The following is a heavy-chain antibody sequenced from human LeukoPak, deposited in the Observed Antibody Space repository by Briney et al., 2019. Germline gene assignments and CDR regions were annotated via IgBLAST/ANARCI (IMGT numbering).Heavy chain of an antibody. D-gene: IGHD2-15*01. J-gene: IGHJ4*02. Sequence: SETLSLTCTVSGGSISSNNDYWGWLRQPPGPGLEWIGSIYYSGTTYYNPSLKSRVTITVDTSKNQFSLKLSSVTAADTAVYYCARMPVGWYFDYWGQGALVTVSS. CDR3: ARMPVGWYFDY. CDR1: GGSISSNNDY. V-gene: IGHV4-39*01. CDR2: IYYSGTT.